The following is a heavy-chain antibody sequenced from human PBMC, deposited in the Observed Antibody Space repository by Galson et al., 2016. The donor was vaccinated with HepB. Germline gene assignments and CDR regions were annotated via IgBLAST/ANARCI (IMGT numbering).Heavy chain of an antibody. V-gene: IGHV3-21*01. CDR1: GFTFSTYS. Sequence: SLRLSCAASGFTFSTYSMNWVRQAPGKGLEWVSFISSSSYIYYADSVKGRFTISRDNAKNSVYLQMNSLRAEDTALYYCARILANPERMSSSWYVAFSIWGQGTLVTVSS. CDR2: ISSSSYI. CDR3: ARILANPERMSSSWYVAFSI. D-gene: IGHD6-13*01. J-gene: IGHJ4*02.